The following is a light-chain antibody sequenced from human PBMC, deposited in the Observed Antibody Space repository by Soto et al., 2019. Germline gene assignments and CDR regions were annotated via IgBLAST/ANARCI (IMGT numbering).Light chain of an antibody. CDR1: SSDVGGYNY. CDR3: SSYTTSNTRQIV. J-gene: IGLJ1*01. CDR2: DVS. Sequence: QSALTQPASVSGSPGQSITISCTGTSSDVGGYNYVSWYQHHPGKAPKLMIFDVSNRPSRVSNRFSGSKSVNTASLTISGLQPEDEADYYCSSYTTSNTRQIVFGTGTKLTVL. V-gene: IGLV2-14*03.